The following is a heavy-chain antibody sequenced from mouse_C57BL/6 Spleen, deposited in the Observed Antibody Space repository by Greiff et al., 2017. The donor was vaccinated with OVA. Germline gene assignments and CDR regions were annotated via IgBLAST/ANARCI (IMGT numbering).Heavy chain of an antibody. CDR2: ISSGGSYN. Sequence: EVNVVESGGDLVKPGGSLKLSCAASGFTFSSYGMSWVRQTPDKRLEWVATISSGGSYNYYPDSVKGRFTIARDNAKNTLYLQMSSLKSEDTAMDYCARGMVTTGFAYWGQGTLVTVSA. CDR3: ARGMVTTGFAY. V-gene: IGHV5-6*01. CDR1: GFTFSSYG. J-gene: IGHJ3*01. D-gene: IGHD2-2*01.